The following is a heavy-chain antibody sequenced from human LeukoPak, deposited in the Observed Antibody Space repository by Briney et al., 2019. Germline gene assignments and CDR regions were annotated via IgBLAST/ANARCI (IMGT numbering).Heavy chain of an antibody. CDR1: GYSISNSFH. CDR2: IYHSGST. V-gene: IGHV4-38-2*02. CDR3: ARMVRGFDYYYYYYMDV. J-gene: IGHJ6*03. Sequence: PSETLSLTCTVSGYSISNSFHWGWIRQPPGKGLEWIGSIYHSGSTYYNPSLKSRVTISVDTSKNQFSLNLISVTAADTAVYYCARMVRGFDYYYYYYMDVWGKGTTVTISS. D-gene: IGHD3-10*01.